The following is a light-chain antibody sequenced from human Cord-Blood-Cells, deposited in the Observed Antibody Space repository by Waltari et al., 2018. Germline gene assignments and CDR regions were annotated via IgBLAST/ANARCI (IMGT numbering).Light chain of an antibody. CDR1: TSGVGRYNL. CDR2: EGS. Sequence: SARTQPASVSGSPGRSTTISCTGTTSGVGRYNLLPCYQQHPGKTPKPMIYEGSKRPAGVSNRFCASTSGNAASTTCLGLQAEGEADYHCCSYAGRSTWVFGGGTELTVL. V-gene: IGLV2-23*01. CDR3: CSYAGRSTWV. J-gene: IGLJ3*02.